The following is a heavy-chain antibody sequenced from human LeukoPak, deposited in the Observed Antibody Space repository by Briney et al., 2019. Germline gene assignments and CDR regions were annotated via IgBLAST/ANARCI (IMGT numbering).Heavy chain of an antibody. CDR1: GARVSSKSTG. V-gene: IGHV6-1*01. J-gene: IGHJ5*02. CDR3: ARERTGFDP. CDR2: TYYRSKWYN. D-gene: IGHD1-1*01. Sequence: SETLSLTCAISGARVSSKSTGGDCISRCLLRGLEWLGRTYYRSKWYNDYALSVKSRITINPDTSKNQFSLQLNSVTPEDTAVYYCARERTGFDPWGQGTLVTVSS.